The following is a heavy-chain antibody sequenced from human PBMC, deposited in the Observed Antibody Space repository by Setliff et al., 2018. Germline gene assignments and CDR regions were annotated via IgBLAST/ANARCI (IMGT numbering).Heavy chain of an antibody. V-gene: IGHV3-74*03. CDR2: ISTDGSSI. Sequence: LRLSCAASGFTFSTYWMHWVRQAPGQGLVWVARISTDGSSITYADSVKGRFTISRDNARNTLYLQMNSLTAEDTAVYYCARVGSKPQLGWFDPWGQGTLVTVSS. CDR3: ARVGSKPQLGWFDP. D-gene: IGHD1-26*01. J-gene: IGHJ5*02. CDR1: GFTFSTYW.